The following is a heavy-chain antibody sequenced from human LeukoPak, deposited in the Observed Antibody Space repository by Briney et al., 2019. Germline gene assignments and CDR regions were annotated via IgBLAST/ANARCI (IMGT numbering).Heavy chain of an antibody. CDR2: INPNSGGT. CDR3: ARDLGFRGDGYKDY. V-gene: IGHV1-2*02. D-gene: IGHD5-24*01. Sequence: ASVKVSCKASGYTFTGYYMHWVRQAPGQGLEWMGWINPNSGGTNYAQKFQGRVTMTRDTSISTAYMELSRLRSDDSAVYYCARDLGFRGDGYKDYWGQGTLVTVSS. CDR1: GYTFTGYY. J-gene: IGHJ4*02.